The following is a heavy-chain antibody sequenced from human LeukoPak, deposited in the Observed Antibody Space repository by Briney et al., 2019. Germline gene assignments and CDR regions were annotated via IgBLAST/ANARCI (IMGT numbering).Heavy chain of an antibody. D-gene: IGHD5-12*01. CDR2: INPSSGST. CDR3: ARDYSGNSMDY. CDR1: GYTFTRYY. V-gene: IGHV1-46*01. J-gene: IGHJ4*02. Sequence: GASVTVSCKASGYTFTRYYMHWVRQAPGQGLEWMGIINPSSGSTSYAQKFQGRVTMTRDTSTSTLNMELSSLRSEDTAVYYCARDYSGNSMDYWGQGTLVTVSS.